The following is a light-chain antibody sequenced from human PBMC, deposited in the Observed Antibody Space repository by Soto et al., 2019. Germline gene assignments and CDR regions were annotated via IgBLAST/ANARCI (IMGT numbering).Light chain of an antibody. V-gene: IGKV3-20*01. CDR3: HQYGSSPLT. J-gene: IGKJ4*01. CDR2: GAS. CDR1: QSVSNNY. Sequence: EIVLTQSPGTLSLSPGERATLSCGASQSVSNNYLAWFQQKPGQAPRLLIYGASNRATGIPDRFSGSGSGTDFTLTISRLESGDFAVYYCHQYGSSPLTFGGGTKVEIK.